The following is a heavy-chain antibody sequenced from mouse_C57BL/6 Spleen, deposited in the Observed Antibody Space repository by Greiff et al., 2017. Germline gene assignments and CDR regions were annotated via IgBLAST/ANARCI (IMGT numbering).Heavy chain of an antibody. Sequence: QVQLQQSGAELMKPGASVKLSCKATGYTFTGYWIEWVKQRPGHGLEWIGEILPGSGSTNSNEKFKGKATFTADTSSNTAYMQLSSLTTEDSAIYYCASRGDYGYDGRGFAYWGQGTLVTVSA. J-gene: IGHJ3*01. V-gene: IGHV1-9*01. D-gene: IGHD2-2*01. CDR3: ASRGDYGYDGRGFAY. CDR1: GYTFTGYW. CDR2: ILPGSGST.